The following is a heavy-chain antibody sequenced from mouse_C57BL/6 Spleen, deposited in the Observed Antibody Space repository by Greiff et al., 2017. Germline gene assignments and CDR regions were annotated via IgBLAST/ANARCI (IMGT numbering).Heavy chain of an antibody. J-gene: IGHJ3*01. Sequence: QVQLQQPGAELVMPGASVKLSCKASGYTFTSYWMHWVKQRPGQGLEWIGEIDPSDSYTNYNQKFKGKSTLTVDKSSSTAYMQLTSLTSEDSAVYYWARSHYGSSPAYWGQGTLVTVSA. CDR2: IDPSDSYT. D-gene: IGHD1-1*01. CDR3: ARSHYGSSPAY. V-gene: IGHV1-69*01. CDR1: GYTFTSYW.